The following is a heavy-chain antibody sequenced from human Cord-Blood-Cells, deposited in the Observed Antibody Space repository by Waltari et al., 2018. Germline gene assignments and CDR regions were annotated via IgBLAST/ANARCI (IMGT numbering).Heavy chain of an antibody. D-gene: IGHD6-13*01. J-gene: IGHJ2*01. CDR1: GGPISSSSYY. Sequence: QLQLQESGPGLVKPSETLSLTCTVSGGPISSSSYYWGWNRHPPGKGLEWIGSIYYSGSTYYNPSLKSRVTISVDTSKNQFSLKLSSVTAADTAVYYCARLQQQLVLYWYFDLWGRGTLVTVSS. CDR3: ARLQQQLVLYWYFDL. CDR2: IYYSGST. V-gene: IGHV4-39*01.